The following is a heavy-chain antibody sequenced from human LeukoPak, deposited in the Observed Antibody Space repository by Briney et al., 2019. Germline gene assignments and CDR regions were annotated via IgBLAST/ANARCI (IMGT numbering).Heavy chain of an antibody. CDR1: GGSFSGYY. CDR2: INHSGST. Sequence: KPSETLSLTCAVYGGSFSGYYWSWIRQPPGKGLEWIGEINHSGSTNYNPSLKSRVTISVDTSKNQFSLKLSSVTAADTAVYYCARPVGVAVAGPGGTDNWFDPWGQGTLVTVSS. V-gene: IGHV4-34*01. D-gene: IGHD6-19*01. J-gene: IGHJ5*02. CDR3: ARPVGVAVAGPGGTDNWFDP.